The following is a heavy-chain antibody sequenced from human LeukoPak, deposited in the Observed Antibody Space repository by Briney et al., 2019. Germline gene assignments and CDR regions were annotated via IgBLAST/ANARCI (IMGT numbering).Heavy chain of an antibody. J-gene: IGHJ6*02. CDR1: GFTFSSYA. CDR3: ARDSNARDYYYGMDV. V-gene: IGHV3-30-3*01. Sequence: PGGSLRLSRAASGFTFSSYAMHWVRQAPGKGLEWVAVISYDGSNKYYADSVKGRFTISRDNSKNTLYLQMNSLRAEDTAVYYCARDSNARDYYYGMDVWGQGTTVTVSS. D-gene: IGHD2/OR15-2a*01. CDR2: ISYDGSNK.